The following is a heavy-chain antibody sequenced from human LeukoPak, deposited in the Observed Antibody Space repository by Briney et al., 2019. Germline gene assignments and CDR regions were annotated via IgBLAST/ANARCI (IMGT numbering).Heavy chain of an antibody. D-gene: IGHD1-1*01. CDR2: MNQDGNEK. J-gene: IGHJ4*02. Sequence: GGSLRLSCAASGFSFRTYFMMWVRQAPGKGLEWVANMNQDGNEKNYADSVKGRFTISRDNSKNTLYLQMNSLRAEDTAVYYCAKVTTASTGTTRILPLDDYWGQGTLVTVSS. CDR1: GFSFRTYF. CDR3: AKVTTASTGTTRILPLDDY. V-gene: IGHV3-7*01.